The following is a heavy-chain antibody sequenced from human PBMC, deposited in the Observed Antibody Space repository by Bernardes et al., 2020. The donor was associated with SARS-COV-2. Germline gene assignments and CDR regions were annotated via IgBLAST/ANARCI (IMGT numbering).Heavy chain of an antibody. D-gene: IGHD3-22*01. CDR1: GFPVSSTY. V-gene: IGHV3-53*01. Sequence: GGSLRLSCAASGFPVSSTYMSWVRQAPGKGLEWVSIIYTGDSTYYADSVKGRFTISKDISRSTLYLQMNSLRAEDTAVYYCARVDYFDTSLYFFADWGQGTLVTVSS. CDR3: ARVDYFDTSLYFFAD. J-gene: IGHJ4*02. CDR2: IYTGDST.